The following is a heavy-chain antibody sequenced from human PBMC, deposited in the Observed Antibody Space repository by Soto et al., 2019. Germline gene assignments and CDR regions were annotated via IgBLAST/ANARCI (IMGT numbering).Heavy chain of an antibody. V-gene: IGHV4-4*07. CDR3: VASPAESGLNWRDP. CDR2: IFANGHT. Sequence: SETLSLTCIVSGGSISEKYWNWVRQPPGKGLEWIGLIFANGHTDYNPSLKSRVTMSVDASKNQFSLRLTSMTAADTAVYYCVASPAESGLNWRDPWSRGTRVTVSS. CDR1: GGSISEKY. J-gene: IGHJ5*02.